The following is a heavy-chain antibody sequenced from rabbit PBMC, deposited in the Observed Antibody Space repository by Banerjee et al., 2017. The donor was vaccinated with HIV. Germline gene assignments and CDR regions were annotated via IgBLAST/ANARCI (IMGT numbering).Heavy chain of an antibody. CDR3: ARDAGYAGSNL. CDR1: GFSFSNRYV. V-gene: IGHV1S45*01. CDR2: INTSSGNT. Sequence: QEQLKETGGGLVQPGGSLTLSCKASGFSFSNRYVMCWVRQAPGKGLEWIACINTSSGNTVYATWAKGRFTISRTSSTTVALQMTSLTAADTATYFCARDAGYAGSNLWGPGTLVTVS. D-gene: IGHD4-2*01. J-gene: IGHJ4*01.